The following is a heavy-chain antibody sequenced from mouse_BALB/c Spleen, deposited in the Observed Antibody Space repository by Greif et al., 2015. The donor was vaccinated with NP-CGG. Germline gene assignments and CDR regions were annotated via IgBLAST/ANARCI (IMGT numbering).Heavy chain of an antibody. CDR3: ARPYYGNYGDRAMDY. CDR2: IFPGTGTT. D-gene: IGHD2-10*01. CDR1: GYTFTSYW. J-gene: IGHJ4*01. Sequence: VKVVESGAELVKPGASVKLSCETSGYTFTSYWIQWVKQRPGQGLGWIGEIFPGTGTTYYNEKFKGKATLTIDTSSSTAYMQLSSLTSEDSAVYFCARPYYGNYGDRAMDYWGQGTSVTVSS. V-gene: IGHV1S132*01.